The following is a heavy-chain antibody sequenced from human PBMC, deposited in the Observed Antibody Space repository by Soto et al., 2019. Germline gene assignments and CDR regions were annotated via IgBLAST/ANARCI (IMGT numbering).Heavy chain of an antibody. CDR3: AREHYYCSGSYYNYYYDGMDV. CDR1: GGTFSSYA. Sequence: QVQLVQSGAEVKKPGSSVKVSCKASGGTFSSYAISWVRQAPGQGLEWMGGIIPIFGTANYAQKFQGRVTITADESTSTAYMELSSLRSEDTAVYYCAREHYYCSGSYYNYYYDGMDVWGQGTTVTVSS. J-gene: IGHJ6*02. D-gene: IGHD3-10*01. V-gene: IGHV1-69*12. CDR2: IIPIFGTA.